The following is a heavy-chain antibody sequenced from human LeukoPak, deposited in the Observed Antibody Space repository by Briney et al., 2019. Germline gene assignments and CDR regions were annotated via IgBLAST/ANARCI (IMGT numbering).Heavy chain of an antibody. CDR1: GGSVSSGSYY. J-gene: IGHJ4*02. Sequence: SETLSLTCTVSGGSVSSGSYYWSWIRQPPGKGLEGFGYIYYSGSTNYNPSLKRRVTISVDTSKNQFSLKLSSVTAADTAVYYCARKVAATPFDYWGQGTLVTVSS. V-gene: IGHV4-61*01. CDR2: IYYSGST. CDR3: ARKVAATPFDY. D-gene: IGHD2-15*01.